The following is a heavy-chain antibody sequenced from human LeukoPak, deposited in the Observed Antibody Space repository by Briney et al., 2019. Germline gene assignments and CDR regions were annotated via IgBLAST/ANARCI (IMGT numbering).Heavy chain of an antibody. CDR2: INEDGSTT. V-gene: IGHV3-74*01. Sequence: PGGSLRLSCAASGFTFSSNWMHWVRQAPGQELVWVSRINEDGSTTNYADSVKGRSIIFRDNAKNTLYLQMNSLRAEDTAVYYCVRDLGGRSGHWGQGTLVTVSS. CDR3: VRDLGGRSGH. J-gene: IGHJ4*02. CDR1: GFTFSSNW. D-gene: IGHD1-26*01.